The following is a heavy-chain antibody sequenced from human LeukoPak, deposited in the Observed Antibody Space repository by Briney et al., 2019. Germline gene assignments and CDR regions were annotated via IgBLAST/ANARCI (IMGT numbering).Heavy chain of an antibody. CDR3: ARGGTLVIAAAGTSVAFDI. D-gene: IGHD6-13*01. V-gene: IGHV1-2*02. J-gene: IGHJ3*02. Sequence: ASVKVSCKASGYTFTGYYMHWVRQAPGQGLEWMGWINPNSGGTNYAQKFQGRVTMTRDTSISTAYMELSRLRSDDTAVYYCARGGTLVIAAAGTSVAFDIWGQGTMVTVSS. CDR2: INPNSGGT. CDR1: GYTFTGYY.